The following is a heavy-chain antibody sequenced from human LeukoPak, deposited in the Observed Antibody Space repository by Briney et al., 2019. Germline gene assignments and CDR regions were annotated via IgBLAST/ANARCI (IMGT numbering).Heavy chain of an antibody. CDR1: GYTFTSYD. CDR3: AKDQAEISSGWYFYAFDI. Sequence: GASVKFSCKASGYTFTSYDINWVRQAIGQGLEWMGWMNPNSGNTGYAQKFQGRVTITRNTSISTAYMELSSLRSEDTAVYYCAKDQAEISSGWYFYAFDIWGQGTMVTVSS. D-gene: IGHD6-19*01. V-gene: IGHV1-8*03. CDR2: MNPNSGNT. J-gene: IGHJ3*02.